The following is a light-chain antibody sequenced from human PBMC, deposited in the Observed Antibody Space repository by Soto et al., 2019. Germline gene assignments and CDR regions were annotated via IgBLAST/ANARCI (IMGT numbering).Light chain of an antibody. CDR3: SSYAGTNNYV. CDR2: EVS. CDR1: SSDVGGYNY. Sequence: QSALTQPPSASGSPGQSVAISCTGTSSDVGGYNYVSWYQQHPGKAPRFMIYEVSKRPSGVPDRFSASKSGNTASLTVSGLQAEDEAEYYCSSYAGTNNYVFGPGTKVTV. J-gene: IGLJ1*01. V-gene: IGLV2-8*01.